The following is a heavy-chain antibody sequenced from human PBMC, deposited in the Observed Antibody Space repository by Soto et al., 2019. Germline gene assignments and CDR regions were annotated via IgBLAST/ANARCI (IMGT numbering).Heavy chain of an antibody. Sequence: LGESLKISCQCSGYTFSNFWIGWVRQLPGQGLEWMGIIYPGDHETRYSPSFLGKVTISAETSINTAYLQWSSLEASDSAFYFCARSPRSSPYFDFWGQGALGTVSS. V-gene: IGHV5-51*01. J-gene: IGHJ4*02. CDR1: GYTFSNFW. D-gene: IGHD6-13*01. CDR3: ARSPRSSPYFDF. CDR2: IYPGDHET.